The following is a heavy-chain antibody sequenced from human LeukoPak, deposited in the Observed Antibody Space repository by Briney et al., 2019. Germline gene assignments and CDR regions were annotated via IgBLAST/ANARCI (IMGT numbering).Heavy chain of an antibody. CDR2: INHRGNT. V-gene: IGHV4-34*01. D-gene: IGHD2-15*01. CDR1: GESFSGYY. CDR3: ARYRGVVGIDY. Sequence: PSETLSLTCAVYGESFSGYYWNWIRQPPGKGLEWIGEINHRGNTKYNPSLKSRVTISADTSKNQFSLKLSSVTAADTAVYYCARYRGVVGIDYWGQGTLVTVSS. J-gene: IGHJ4*02.